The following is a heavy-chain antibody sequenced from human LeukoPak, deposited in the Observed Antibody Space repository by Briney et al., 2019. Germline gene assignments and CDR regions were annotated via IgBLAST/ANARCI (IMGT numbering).Heavy chain of an antibody. Sequence: SETLSLTCTVSGGSISSYSWSWIRQPPGKGLEWIGYIYYSGSTNYNPSLKSRVTISVDTSKNQFSLKLSSVTAADTAVYYCARLIAVAGTDYYGMDVWGQGTTVTASS. J-gene: IGHJ6*02. CDR3: ARLIAVAGTDYYGMDV. CDR1: GGSISSYS. V-gene: IGHV4-59*08. D-gene: IGHD6-19*01. CDR2: IYYSGST.